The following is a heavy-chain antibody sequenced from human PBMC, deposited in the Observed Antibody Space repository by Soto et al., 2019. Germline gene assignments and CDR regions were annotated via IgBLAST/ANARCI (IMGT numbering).Heavy chain of an antibody. CDR2: ISDSGST. V-gene: IGHV3-23*01. J-gene: IGHJ3*02. CDR1: GFTFNNYA. Sequence: QPGGSLRLSCAASGFTFNNYALSWVRQAPGKGLEWISTISDSGSTYYADSVKGRFTISRDNSKNTLYLQMNSLRAEDTAVYYCAKDPAYYYDSSGSHDAFDIWGQGTMVTVSS. CDR3: AKDPAYYYDSSGSHDAFDI. D-gene: IGHD3-22*01.